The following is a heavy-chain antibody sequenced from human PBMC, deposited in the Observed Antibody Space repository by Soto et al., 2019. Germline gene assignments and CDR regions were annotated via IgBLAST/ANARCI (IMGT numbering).Heavy chain of an antibody. CDR3: ARDRRGGGSSGWYLSYYYYYGMDV. J-gene: IGHJ6*02. CDR2: INPNSGGT. CDR1: GYTFTGYY. D-gene: IGHD6-19*01. V-gene: IGHV1-2*04. Sequence: ASGKVWCKASGYTFTGYYMHWVRQAPGQGLEWMGWINPNSGGTNYAQKFQGWVTMTRDTSISTAYMELSRLRSDDTAVYYCARDRRGGGSSGWYLSYYYYYGMDVWGQGTTVTVSS.